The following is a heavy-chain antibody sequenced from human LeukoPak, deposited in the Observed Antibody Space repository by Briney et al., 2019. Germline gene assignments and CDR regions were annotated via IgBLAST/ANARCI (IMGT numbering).Heavy chain of an antibody. D-gene: IGHD2-2*01. J-gene: IGHJ3*01. Sequence: ASVTVSCKPSGYTFTTYPISWFRQAPGQGLEWMGWISTSSANTKYAQQFQDRVTMTTDTSTGTAYMELRSLRSDDTALYYCARDTPRGDIVVVPTVNGAFDVWGQGTMVTVSS. V-gene: IGHV1-18*01. CDR2: ISTSSANT. CDR3: ARDTPRGDIVVVPTVNGAFDV. CDR1: GYTFTTYP.